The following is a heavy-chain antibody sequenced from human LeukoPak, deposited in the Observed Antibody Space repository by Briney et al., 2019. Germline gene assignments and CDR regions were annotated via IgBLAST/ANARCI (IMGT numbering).Heavy chain of an antibody. CDR1: GGSISSYY. J-gene: IGHJ4*02. CDR2: IYYSGST. Sequence: PSETLSLTCTVSGGSISSYYWSWIRQPPGKGLEWIGYIYYSGSTNYNPSLKSRVTISVDTSKSQFSLKLSSVTAADTAVYYCARGLSQAAAGDYWGQGTLVTVSS. V-gene: IGHV4-59*01. CDR3: ARGLSQAAAGDY. D-gene: IGHD6-13*01.